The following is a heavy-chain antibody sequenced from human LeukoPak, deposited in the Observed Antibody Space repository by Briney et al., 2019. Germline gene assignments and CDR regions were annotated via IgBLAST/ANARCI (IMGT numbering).Heavy chain of an antibody. CDR1: GGSISSYY. Sequence: LETLSLTCTVSGGSISSYYWSWIRQPPGKGLEWIGYIYYSGSTNYNPSLKSRVTISVDTSKNQFSLKLSSVTAADTAVYYCARHGGNYYDSSGYYFDYWGQGTLVTVSS. V-gene: IGHV4-59*08. CDR3: ARHGGNYYDSSGYYFDY. CDR2: IYYSGST. D-gene: IGHD3-22*01. J-gene: IGHJ4*02.